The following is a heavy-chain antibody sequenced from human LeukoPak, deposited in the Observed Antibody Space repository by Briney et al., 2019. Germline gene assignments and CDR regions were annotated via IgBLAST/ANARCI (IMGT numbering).Heavy chain of an antibody. CDR1: GFTFNGFW. V-gene: IGHV3-7*01. Sequence: GGSLRLSCAASGFTFNGFWMSWVRQAPGKGLEWVANIKQDGSDIYYLDSVTGRFTISRDNAMNSLYLQMNNLRAEDTAVYYCARDVLYADPSYYYMDVWGKGTTVTVSS. CDR3: ARDVLYADPSYYYMDV. J-gene: IGHJ6*03. D-gene: IGHD4-17*01. CDR2: IKQDGSDI.